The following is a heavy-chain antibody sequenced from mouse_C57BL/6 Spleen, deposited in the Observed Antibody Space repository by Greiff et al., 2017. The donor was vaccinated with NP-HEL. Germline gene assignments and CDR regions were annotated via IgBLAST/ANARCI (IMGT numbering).Heavy chain of an antibody. CDR3: ARGGLVELRMVTTSWFAY. D-gene: IGHD2-3*01. Sequence: EVQLQQSGPELVKPGASVKISCKASGYSFTDYNMNWVKQSNGKSLEWIGVINPNYGTTSYNQKFKGKATLTVDQSSSTAYMQLNSLTSEDSAVYYCARGGLVELRMVTTSWFAYWGQGTLVTVSA. V-gene: IGHV1-39*01. CDR1: GYSFTDYN. CDR2: INPNYGTT. J-gene: IGHJ3*01.